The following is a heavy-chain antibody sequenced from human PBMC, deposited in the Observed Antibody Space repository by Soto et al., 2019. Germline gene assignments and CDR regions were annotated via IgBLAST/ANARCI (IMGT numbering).Heavy chain of an antibody. D-gene: IGHD3-22*01. CDR3: ARRDADYDRSGHHYGWFDH. J-gene: IGHJ5*02. Sequence: GESLKISCKGSGYSFTSYWIGWVRQMPGKGLEWMGIIYPGDSDTRYSPSFQGQVTISADKSISTAYLQWSSLKASDTAMYYCARRDADYDRSGHHYGWFDHWGQGTLVTVSS. CDR1: GYSFTSYW. V-gene: IGHV5-51*01. CDR2: IYPGDSDT.